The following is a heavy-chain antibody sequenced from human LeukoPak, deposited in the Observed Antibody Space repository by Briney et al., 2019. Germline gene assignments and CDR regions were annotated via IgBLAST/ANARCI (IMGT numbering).Heavy chain of an antibody. V-gene: IGHV3-21*01. D-gene: IGHD1-7*01. CDR2: ISSSSSYI. Sequence: GGSLRLSCAASGFTFSSYSMNWVRQSPGKGLEWVSSISSSSSYIYYADSVKGRFTISRDNAKNSLYLQMNSLRAGDTAVYYCARYDWNYGFDYWGQGTLVTVSS. CDR1: GFTFSSYS. CDR3: ARYDWNYGFDY. J-gene: IGHJ4*02.